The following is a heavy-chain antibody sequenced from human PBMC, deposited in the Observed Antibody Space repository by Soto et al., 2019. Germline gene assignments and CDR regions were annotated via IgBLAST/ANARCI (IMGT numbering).Heavy chain of an antibody. CDR3: ASTIVDTDKLFDY. CDR1: GGTFSSYA. CDR2: IIPIFGTA. V-gene: IGHV1-69*06. D-gene: IGHD5-18*01. Sequence: QVQLVQSGAEVKKPGSSVKVSCKASGGTFSSYAISWVRQAPGEGLEWMGGIIPIFGTANYAQKFQGRVTITADKSTSTAYMELSSLRSEDTPVYYCASTIVDTDKLFDYWGQGTLETVSS. J-gene: IGHJ4*02.